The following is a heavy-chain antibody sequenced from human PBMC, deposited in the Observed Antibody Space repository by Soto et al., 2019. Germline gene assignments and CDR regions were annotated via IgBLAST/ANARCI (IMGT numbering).Heavy chain of an antibody. CDR3: RQSSSSRPDYSYRMDV. V-gene: IGHV3-23*01. CDR2: ISGSGGST. Sequence: EVQLLESGGGLVQPGGSLRLSCAASGFTFSNYAMSWVRQAPGKGLEWVSAISGSGGSTYYADSVKGRFTISRDNSKNTLFLQMNSLRAEDTAVYYCRQSSSSRPDYSYRMDVWGQGTTFTVSS. J-gene: IGHJ6*02. CDR1: GFTFSNYA. D-gene: IGHD6-6*01.